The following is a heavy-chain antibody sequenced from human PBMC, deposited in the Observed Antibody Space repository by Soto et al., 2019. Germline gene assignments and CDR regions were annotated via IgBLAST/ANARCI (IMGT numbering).Heavy chain of an antibody. J-gene: IGHJ3*02. D-gene: IGHD5-18*01. CDR2: IIPIFGTA. Sequence: SVKVSCKASGGTFSSYAISWVRQAPGQGLEWMGGIIPIFGTANYAQKFQGRATITADESTSTAYMELSSLRSEDTAVYYCARWAIGGYSYGNAFDIWGQGTMVTVSS. CDR3: ARWAIGGYSYGNAFDI. V-gene: IGHV1-69*13. CDR1: GGTFSSYA.